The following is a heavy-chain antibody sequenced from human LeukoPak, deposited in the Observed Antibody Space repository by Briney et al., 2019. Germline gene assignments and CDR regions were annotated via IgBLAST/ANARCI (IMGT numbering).Heavy chain of an antibody. CDR1: GFIFGDYA. J-gene: IGHJ3*02. CDR2: IRSKAYGGTT. V-gene: IGHV3-49*04. Sequence: PGRSLRLSCTASGFIFGDYAMSWVRQAPGKGLEWVGFIRSKAYGGTTEYAASPKGRFSISRDDSKSMAYLQMNSLKTEDTAVYYCTPTYYDHVWAFDIWGQGTMVTVSS. CDR3: TPTYYDHVWAFDI. D-gene: IGHD3-16*01.